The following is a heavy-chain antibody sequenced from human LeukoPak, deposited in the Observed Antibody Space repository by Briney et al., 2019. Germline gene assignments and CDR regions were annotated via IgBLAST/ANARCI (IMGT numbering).Heavy chain of an antibody. CDR1: GGSISSDY. J-gene: IGHJ6*02. CDR2: IYYSGST. V-gene: IGHV4-59*12. D-gene: IGHD2-21*01. CDR3: ARDGGATRAYGMDV. Sequence: SETLSLTCTVSGGSISSDYWSWIRQPPGKGLEWIGYIYYSGSTYYNPSLKSRVTISVDTSKNQFSLKLSSVTAADTAVYYCARDGGATRAYGMDVWGQGTTVTVSS.